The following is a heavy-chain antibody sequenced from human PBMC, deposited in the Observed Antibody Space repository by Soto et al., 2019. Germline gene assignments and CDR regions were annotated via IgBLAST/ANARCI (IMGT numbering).Heavy chain of an antibody. V-gene: IGHV5-10-1*01. Sequence: GESLKISCKGSGYSFTSYWIGWVRQMPGKGLEWMGRIDPSDSYTNYSPSFQGHVTISADKSISTAYLQWSSLKASDTAMYYCASLCSNSSWYKYYYYYGMDVWGQGTTVTVSS. CDR3: ASLCSNSSWYKYYYYYGMDV. D-gene: IGHD6-13*01. CDR1: GYSFTSYW. J-gene: IGHJ6*02. CDR2: IDPSDSYT.